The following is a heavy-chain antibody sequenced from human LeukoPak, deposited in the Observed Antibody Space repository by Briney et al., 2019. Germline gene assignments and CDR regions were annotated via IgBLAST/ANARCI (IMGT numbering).Heavy chain of an antibody. CDR1: GGSISGSNYH. Sequence: SETLSLTCTVSGGSISGSNYHWGWIRQPPGKGLEWVGNVYHSGSAFYNASLRGRTTISVDTSKNHFSLKLTSVTAADTAVYYCAREPDAWGQGVLVTVSS. V-gene: IGHV4-39*07. CDR3: AREPDA. CDR2: VYHSGSA. J-gene: IGHJ5*02.